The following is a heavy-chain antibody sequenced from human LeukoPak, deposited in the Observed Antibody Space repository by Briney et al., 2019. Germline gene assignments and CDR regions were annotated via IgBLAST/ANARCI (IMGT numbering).Heavy chain of an antibody. Sequence: SETLSLTCTVSGGSISSGGYYWSWIRQPPGKGLEWIGYIYHSGSTYYNPSLKSRVTISVDRSKNQFSLKLSSVTAADTAVYYCARVITMVRGVNWFDPWGQGTLVTVSS. D-gene: IGHD3-10*01. J-gene: IGHJ5*02. V-gene: IGHV4-30-2*01. CDR1: GGSISSGGYY. CDR2: IYHSGST. CDR3: ARVITMVRGVNWFDP.